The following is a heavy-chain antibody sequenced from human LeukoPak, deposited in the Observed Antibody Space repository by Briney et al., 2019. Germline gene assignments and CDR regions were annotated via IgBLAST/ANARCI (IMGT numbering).Heavy chain of an antibody. CDR3: ARDQEGTALLYGSGSYYNPDDAFDI. J-gene: IGHJ3*02. V-gene: IGHV1-69*04. Sequence: SVKVSCKASGGTFSSYAISWVRQAPGQGLEWMGRIIPILGIASYAQKFQGRVTITADKSTSTAYMELSSLRSEDTAVYYCARDQEGTALLYGSGSYYNPDDAFDIWGQGTMVTVSS. CDR1: GGTFSSYA. D-gene: IGHD3-10*01. CDR2: IIPILGIA.